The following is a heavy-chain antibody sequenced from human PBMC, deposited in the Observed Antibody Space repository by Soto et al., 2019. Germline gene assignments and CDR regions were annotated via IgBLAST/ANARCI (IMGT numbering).Heavy chain of an antibody. J-gene: IGHJ6*02. D-gene: IGHD3-16*01. CDR2: ISRSSTGI. V-gene: IGHV3-48*02. CDR3: ARAVTWGLDV. Sequence: EVQLVESGGGLVQPGGSLRLSCAASGFTFSLYSMSWVRQAPGKGLEWVSYISRSSTGIHYADSVKGRFTISRDDATKAMNLQMNSLRDGDTAVYYGARAVTWGLDVWGQGTTVSISS. CDR1: GFTFSLYS.